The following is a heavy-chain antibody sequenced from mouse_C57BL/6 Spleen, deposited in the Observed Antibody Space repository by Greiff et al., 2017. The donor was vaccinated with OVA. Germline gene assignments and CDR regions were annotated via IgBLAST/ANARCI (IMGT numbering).Heavy chain of an antibody. CDR3: ARDLCGY. CDR2: IYPRSGNT. J-gene: IGHJ2*01. D-gene: IGHD2-3*01. CDR1: GYTFTSYG. Sequence: VQRVESGAELARPGASVKLSCKASGYTFTSYGISWVKQRTGQGLEWIGEIYPRSGNTYYNEKFKGKATLTADKSSSTAYMELRSLTSEDSAVYFCARDLCGYWGQGTTLTVSS. V-gene: IGHV1-81*01.